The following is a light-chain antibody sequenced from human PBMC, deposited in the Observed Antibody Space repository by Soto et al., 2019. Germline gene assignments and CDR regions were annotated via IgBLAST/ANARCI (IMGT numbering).Light chain of an antibody. V-gene: IGKV1-9*01. J-gene: IGKJ5*01. Sequence: DIQLTQSPSFLSTSVGDRVTIICRASQAIRTYLAWYQQKPGRAPKLLIYAASTLQTGVPSRFSGSGSGTEFTLTISSLQPEDFATYYCQHLNSYPITFGQGTRLETK. CDR2: AAS. CDR1: QAIRTY. CDR3: QHLNSYPIT.